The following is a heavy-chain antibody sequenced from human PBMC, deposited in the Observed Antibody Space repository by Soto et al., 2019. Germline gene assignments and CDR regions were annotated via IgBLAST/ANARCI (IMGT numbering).Heavy chain of an antibody. CDR2: IDWDDDQ. CDR3: ARLNYYYYMDV. CDR1: GFSLRTSGMC. Sequence: SGPTGEPTQTLTLTCTFSGFSLRTSGMCVSWIRQPPGKALEWLARIDWDDDQYYSTSLKTRLTIPKDTSKNQVVLSMTNMDPVDTATYYCARLNYYYYMDVWGKGTTVTVSS. V-gene: IGHV2-70*11. J-gene: IGHJ6*03.